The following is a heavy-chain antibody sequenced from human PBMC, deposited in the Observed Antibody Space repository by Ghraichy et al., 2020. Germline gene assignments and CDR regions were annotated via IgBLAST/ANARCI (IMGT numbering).Heavy chain of an antibody. V-gene: IGHV3-21*01. J-gene: IGHJ4*02. CDR2: ISSSSSYI. Sequence: GGSLRLSCAASGFTFSSYSMNWVRQAPGKGLEWVASISSSSSYIYYADSVKGRFTISRDNAKNSLYLQMNSLRAEDTAVYYCARILAAARVLDYWGQGTLVTVSS. D-gene: IGHD2-15*01. CDR3: ARILAAARVLDY. CDR1: GFTFSSYS.